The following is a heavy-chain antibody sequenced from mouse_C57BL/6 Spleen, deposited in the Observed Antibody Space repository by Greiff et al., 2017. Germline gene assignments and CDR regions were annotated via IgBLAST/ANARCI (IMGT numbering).Heavy chain of an antibody. CDR2: ITHSGET. Sequence: VQVVESGPGLVKPSQSLSLTCSITGFPITSGYYWIWIRQSPGKPLEWMVYITHSGETFYNPSLQSPISITRETSKNQFFLQLSSVTTEDTAMYYCARTMCNYSYCDDGGTGTTVTVSA. CDR1: GFPITSGYY. J-gene: IGHJ1*03. V-gene: IGHV12-3*01. CDR3: ARTMCNYSYCDD.